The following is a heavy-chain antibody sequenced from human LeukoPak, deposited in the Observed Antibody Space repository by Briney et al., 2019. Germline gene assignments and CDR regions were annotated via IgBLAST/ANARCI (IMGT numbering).Heavy chain of an antibody. V-gene: IGHV3-48*01. CDR2: IRSSGTTT. Sequence: GGSLRLSCAASGFTFSTYSMNWVRQAPGKGLEWVSYIRSSGTTTYYADSVEGRFTISRDNGKNSLYLQMNSLRAEDTGVYYCAKNSSSGPFDYWGQGTLVTVSS. J-gene: IGHJ4*02. CDR1: GFTFSTYS. CDR3: AKNSSSGPFDY. D-gene: IGHD6-13*01.